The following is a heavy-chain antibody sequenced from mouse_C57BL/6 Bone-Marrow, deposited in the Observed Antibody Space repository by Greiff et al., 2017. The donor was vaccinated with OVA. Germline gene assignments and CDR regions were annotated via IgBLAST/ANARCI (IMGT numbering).Heavy chain of an antibody. J-gene: IGHJ3*01. V-gene: IGHV1-81*01. D-gene: IGHD2-3*01. CDR2: IYPRSGNT. Sequence: VQLQESGAELARPGASVKLSCKASGYTFTSYGISWVKQRTGQGLEWIGEIYPRSGNTYYNEKFKGKATLTADKSSSTAYMELRSLTSEDSAVYFCASPDGYYLFAYWGQGTLVTVSA. CDR3: ASPDGYYLFAY. CDR1: GYTFTSYG.